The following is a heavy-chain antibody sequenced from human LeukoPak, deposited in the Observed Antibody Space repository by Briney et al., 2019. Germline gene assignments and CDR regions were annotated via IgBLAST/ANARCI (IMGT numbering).Heavy chain of an antibody. D-gene: IGHD5-18*01. Sequence: PGGSLRLSCAASGFSFSSDWMSWVRQAPGKGLEWVANINQDGSEKYYVDSVKGRFTISRDNAKNSLSLHMNSLRAEDTAVYYCARVYSYAFDHWGQGTLVTVSS. CDR1: GFSFSSDW. V-gene: IGHV3-7*04. CDR2: INQDGSEK. J-gene: IGHJ4*02. CDR3: ARVYSYAFDH.